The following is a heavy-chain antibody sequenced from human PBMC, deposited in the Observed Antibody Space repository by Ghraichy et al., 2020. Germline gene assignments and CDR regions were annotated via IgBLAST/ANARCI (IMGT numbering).Heavy chain of an antibody. V-gene: IGHV3-48*02. J-gene: IGHJ4*02. CDR3: ARDSGSSCYYFDY. D-gene: IGHD2-2*01. CDR2: ISVGSSSTI. Sequence: GGSLRLSCAASGFTFSSYSMNWVRQAPGKGLEWVSYISVGSSSTIYYADSVKGRFTISRDNAKNSLYLQMNSLRDEDTAVYYCARDSGSSCYYFDYWGQGTLVTVSS. CDR1: GFTFSSYS.